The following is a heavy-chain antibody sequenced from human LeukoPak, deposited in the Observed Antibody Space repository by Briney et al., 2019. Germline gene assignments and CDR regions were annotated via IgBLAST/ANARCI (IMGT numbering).Heavy chain of an antibody. Sequence: GGSLRLSCAASGFTFSSYAMHWVRQAPGKGLEWVSAISGSGGSTYYADSVKGRFTISRDNSKNTLYLQMNSLRAEDTAVYYCAKVGLPYDSSGYYYDYWGQGTLVTVSS. J-gene: IGHJ4*02. D-gene: IGHD3-22*01. CDR1: GFTFSSYA. CDR3: AKVGLPYDSSGYYYDY. V-gene: IGHV3-23*01. CDR2: ISGSGGST.